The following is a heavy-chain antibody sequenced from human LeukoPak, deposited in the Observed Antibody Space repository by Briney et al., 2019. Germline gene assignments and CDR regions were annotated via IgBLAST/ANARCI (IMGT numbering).Heavy chain of an antibody. J-gene: IGHJ4*02. CDR3: ARGVGDSSGYYYSGFDY. D-gene: IGHD3-22*01. CDR1: GGTFSSYA. Sequence: GSSVKVSCKASGGTFSSYAISWVRQAPGQGLEWMGGIIPIFGTANYAQKFQGRVTITADESTSIAYMELSSLRSEDTAVYYCARGVGDSSGYYYSGFDYWGQGTLVTVSS. V-gene: IGHV1-69*01. CDR2: IIPIFGTA.